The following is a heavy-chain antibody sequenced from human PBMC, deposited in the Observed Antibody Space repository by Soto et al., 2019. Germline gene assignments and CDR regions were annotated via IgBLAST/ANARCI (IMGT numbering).Heavy chain of an antibody. CDR1: GVSIHNSHSF. Sequence: QVQLQESGPGLVKPSETLSLTCAVSGVSIHNSHSFWGWIRQPPGKGLEFLGSVYYSGGANYNPSLKGRVTISVDTSNNQFSLRVNSVTAADTAVYYCGRVVEGATRHTDSDSWGQGMLVTVSS. CDR2: VYYSGGA. CDR3: GRVVEGATRHTDSDS. V-gene: IGHV4-39*02. D-gene: IGHD2-15*01. J-gene: IGHJ5*02.